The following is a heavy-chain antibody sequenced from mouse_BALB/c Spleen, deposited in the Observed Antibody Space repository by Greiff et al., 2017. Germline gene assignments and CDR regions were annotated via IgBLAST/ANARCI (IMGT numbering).Heavy chain of an antibody. CDR1: GFTFTDYY. CDR3: ARDIDY. Sequence: EVKVEESGGGLVQPGGSLRLSCATSGFTFTDYYMSWVRQPPGKALEWLGFIRNKANGYTTEYSASVKGRFTIARVNSQSILYLHMNTLRAEDSATYYCARDIDYWGPGTTLTVSS. CDR2: IRNKANGYTT. V-gene: IGHV7-3*02. J-gene: IGHJ2*01.